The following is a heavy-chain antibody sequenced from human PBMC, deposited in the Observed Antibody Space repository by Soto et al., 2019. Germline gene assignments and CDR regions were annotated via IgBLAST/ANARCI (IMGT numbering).Heavy chain of an antibody. V-gene: IGHV1-69*13. CDR1: GGTFSSYA. Sequence: SVKVSCKASGGTFSSYAISWVRQAPGQGLEWMGGIIPIFGTANYAQKFPGRVTITADESTSTAYMELSSLRSEDTAVYYCARAPVASLTIAARFNWFDPWGQGTLLTVSS. J-gene: IGHJ5*02. CDR3: ARAPVASLTIAARFNWFDP. D-gene: IGHD6-6*01. CDR2: IIPIFGTA.